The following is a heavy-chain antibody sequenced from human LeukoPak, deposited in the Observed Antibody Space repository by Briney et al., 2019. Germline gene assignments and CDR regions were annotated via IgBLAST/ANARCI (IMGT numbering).Heavy chain of an antibody. V-gene: IGHV1-2*02. Sequence: ASVKVSCKASGYTFTGYYMHWVRQAPGQGLEWMGWINPNSGDTNYAQKFQDRVTMTRDTSISTACMELSRLRSDDTAVYYCARGVTGIYYYYYMDVWGKGTTVTVSS. CDR2: INPNSGDT. D-gene: IGHD6-13*01. J-gene: IGHJ6*03. CDR1: GYTFTGYY. CDR3: ARGVTGIYYYYYMDV.